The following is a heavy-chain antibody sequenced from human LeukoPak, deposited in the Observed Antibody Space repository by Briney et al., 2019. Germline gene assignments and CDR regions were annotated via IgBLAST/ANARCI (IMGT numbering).Heavy chain of an antibody. CDR2: NSYDGSTK. V-gene: IGHV3-30*18. CDR1: GFIFSSYG. D-gene: IGHD2-21*02. Sequence: QPGRSLRLSCAASGFIFSSYGMHWVRQAPGKGLEWVAVNSYDGSTKYYADSVKGRFTISRDNSKNTLYLQMNSLRVEDTAVYYCPKGTSYCGGDCYPDYWGQGTLVTVSS. CDR3: PKGTSYCGGDCYPDY. J-gene: IGHJ4*02.